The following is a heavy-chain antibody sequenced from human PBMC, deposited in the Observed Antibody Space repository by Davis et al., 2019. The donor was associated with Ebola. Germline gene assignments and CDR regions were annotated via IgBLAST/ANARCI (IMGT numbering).Heavy chain of an antibody. CDR1: GFTFSTYW. CDR2: IKQDGNEK. V-gene: IGHV3-7*01. CDR3: ARDRSLAS. Sequence: GESLKISCAASGFTFSTYWMNWVRQAPGKGLEWVANIKQDGNEKYYVDSVKGRFTISRDNAKNSLYLQMNSLRAEDTAVYYCARDRSLASWSPGTLVTVSS. J-gene: IGHJ4*02.